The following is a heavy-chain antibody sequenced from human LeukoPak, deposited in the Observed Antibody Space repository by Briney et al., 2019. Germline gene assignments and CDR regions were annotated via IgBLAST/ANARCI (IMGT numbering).Heavy chain of an antibody. J-gene: IGHJ4*02. D-gene: IGHD3-22*01. Sequence: SETLSLTCAVSGYSISSGYYRGWIRQPPGKGLEWIGSSYHSGSTYYNPSLKSRVTISVDTSKNQFSLKLSSVTAADTAVYYCAGTYYDSSGYIFDYWGQGTLVTVSS. CDR3: AGTYYDSSGYIFDY. V-gene: IGHV4-38-2*01. CDR1: GYSISSGYY. CDR2: SYHSGST.